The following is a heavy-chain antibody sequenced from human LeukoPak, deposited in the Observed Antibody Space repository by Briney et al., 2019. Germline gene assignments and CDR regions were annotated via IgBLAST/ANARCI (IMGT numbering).Heavy chain of an antibody. Sequence: PSETLSLTCAVYGGSFSGYYWSWIRQPPGKGLEWIGEINHSGSTNYNPYLKSRVTISVDTSKNQFSLKLSSVTAADTAVYYCARYTRYYYDSSGYYAFVYWGQGTLVTVSS. CDR3: ARYTRYYYDSSGYYAFVY. CDR1: GGSFSGYY. D-gene: IGHD3-22*01. J-gene: IGHJ4*02. CDR2: INHSGST. V-gene: IGHV4-34*01.